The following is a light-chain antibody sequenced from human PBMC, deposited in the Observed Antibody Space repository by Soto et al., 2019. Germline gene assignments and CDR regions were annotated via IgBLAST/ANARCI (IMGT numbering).Light chain of an antibody. CDR1: SSNFGAGYD. CDR2: GAN. Sequence: QSVLTQPPSVSGAPGQRVAISCTGTSSNFGAGYDVHWYQQLPGTAPKLLIYSDIFGANNRPSGVPDRFSGSQSGTSASLVITGLQAEDEADYYCSSYGNTRGTLEVVLFGGGTKLTVL. V-gene: IGLV1-40*01. CDR3: SSYGNTRGTLEVVL. J-gene: IGLJ2*01.